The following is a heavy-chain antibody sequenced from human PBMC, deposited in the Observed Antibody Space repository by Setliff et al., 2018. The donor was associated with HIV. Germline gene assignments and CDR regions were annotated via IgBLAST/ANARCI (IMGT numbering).Heavy chain of an antibody. D-gene: IGHD2-2*02. CDR3: AREGFYNSYYYYMDV. CDR1: GGSISSSSYY. V-gene: IGHV4-39*07. J-gene: IGHJ6*03. Sequence: SETLSLTCTVSGGSISSSSYYWGWIRQPPGKGLEWIGSIYYSGSTYYNPSLKSRVTISVDTSKNQFSLKLSSVTAADTAVYYCAREGFYNSYYYYMDVWGIGTTVTVSS. CDR2: IYYSGST.